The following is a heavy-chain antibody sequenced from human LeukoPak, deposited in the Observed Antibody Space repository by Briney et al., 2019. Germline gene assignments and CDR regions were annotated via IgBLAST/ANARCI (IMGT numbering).Heavy chain of an antibody. J-gene: IGHJ6*02. CDR1: GFTVSSNY. CDR2: ISGSGGST. Sequence: GGSLRLSCAASGFTVSSNYMSWVRQAPGKGLEWVSAISGSGGSTYYADSVKGRFTISRDNSKNTLYLQMNSLRAEDTAVYYCARNPNLYYYYYYGMDVWGQGTTVTVSS. V-gene: IGHV3-23*01. CDR3: ARNPNLYYYYYYGMDV.